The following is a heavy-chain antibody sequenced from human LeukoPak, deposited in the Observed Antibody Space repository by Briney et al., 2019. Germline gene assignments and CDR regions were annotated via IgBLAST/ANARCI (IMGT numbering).Heavy chain of an antibody. CDR3: VRERVDFDDWSRYYHYGMDV. D-gene: IGHD4-17*01. J-gene: IGHJ6*02. V-gene: IGHV3-74*01. Sequence: QPGGSLRLSCAASGFTFNFYWMHWVRQAPGKGLLWVSRINSDGSSTSYADSVKGRFTISRDNAKNTLYLQMSSLRAEDTAVYYCVRERVDFDDWSRYYHYGMDVWGQGTTVTVTS. CDR1: GFTFNFYW. CDR2: INSDGSST.